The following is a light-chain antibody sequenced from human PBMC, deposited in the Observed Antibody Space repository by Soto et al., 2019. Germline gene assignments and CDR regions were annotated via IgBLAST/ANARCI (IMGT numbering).Light chain of an antibody. CDR2: KAS. CDR3: QQYNSYWT. CDR1: QSFGSW. V-gene: IGKV1-5*03. J-gene: IGKJ1*01. Sequence: DIQMTQPPSTLSASEGDRVPIPCRASQSFGSWLAWYQQKPGKAPKLLIYKASSLESGVPSRFSGSGSGTEFTLTISSLQPDDFATYYCQQYNSYWTFGQGTKVEIK.